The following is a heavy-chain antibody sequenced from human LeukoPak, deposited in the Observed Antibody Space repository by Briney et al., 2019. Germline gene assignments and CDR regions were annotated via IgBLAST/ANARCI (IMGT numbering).Heavy chain of an antibody. CDR1: GGSISSYY. CDR3: ARGRKLDTYYSYYYMDV. V-gene: IGHV4-59*01. CDR2: IYYSGST. Sequence: SETLSLTCTVSGGSISSYYWSWIRQPPGKGLEWIGYIYYSGSTNYNPSLKSRVTISVDTSKNQFSLKLSSVTAADTAVYYCARGRKLDTYYSYYYMDVWGKGTTVTVSS. D-gene: IGHD6-6*01. J-gene: IGHJ6*03.